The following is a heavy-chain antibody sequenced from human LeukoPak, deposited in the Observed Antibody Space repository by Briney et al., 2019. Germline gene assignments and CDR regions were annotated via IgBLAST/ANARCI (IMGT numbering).Heavy chain of an antibody. CDR1: GLTFSSYA. CDR2: VSHSGGST. CDR3: ATNWNLDY. J-gene: IGHJ4*02. Sequence: GGSLRLSCAASGLTFSSYAMSWVRQAPGKGLEWVSDVSHSGGSTYYADSVKGRFTISRDNSKNTVYLQMNGLRAEDTAVYYCATNWNLDYWGQGTLVTVSS. V-gene: IGHV3-23*01. D-gene: IGHD1-20*01.